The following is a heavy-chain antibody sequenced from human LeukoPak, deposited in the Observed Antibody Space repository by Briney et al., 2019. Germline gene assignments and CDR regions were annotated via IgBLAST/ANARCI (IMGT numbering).Heavy chain of an antibody. CDR2: IYHSGST. Sequence: SSETLSLTCAVSGGSISSSNWWSWIRQPPGKGLEWIGEIYHSGSTNYNPSLKSRVTISVDTSKNQFSLKLSSVTAADTAVYYCARGGGSSTEYFQHWGQGTLVTVSS. CDR1: GGSISSSNW. V-gene: IGHV4-4*02. CDR3: ARGGGSSTEYFQH. J-gene: IGHJ1*01. D-gene: IGHD1-26*01.